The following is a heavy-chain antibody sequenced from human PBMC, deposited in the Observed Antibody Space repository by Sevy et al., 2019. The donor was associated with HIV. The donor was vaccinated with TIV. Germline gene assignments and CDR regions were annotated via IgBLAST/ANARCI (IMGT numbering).Heavy chain of an antibody. D-gene: IGHD6-13*01. V-gene: IGHV4-34*01. CDR1: GGSFSGYY. Sequence: SETLSLTCAVYGGSFSGYYWSWIRRPPGKGLEWIGEINHSGSTNYNPSLKSRVTISVDTSKNQFSLKLSSVTAADTAVYYCARGSSSRLFDYWGQGTLVTVSS. J-gene: IGHJ4*02. CDR3: ARGSSSRLFDY. CDR2: INHSGST.